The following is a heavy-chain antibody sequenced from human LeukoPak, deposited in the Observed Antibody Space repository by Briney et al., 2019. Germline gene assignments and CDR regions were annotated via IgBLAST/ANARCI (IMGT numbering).Heavy chain of an antibody. Sequence: GGSLRLSCAASGFTFSSYAMNWVRQAPGKGLEWVSTISGSADSTYYADSVKGRFTISRDNSKNTLYLQMNSLRAEGTAVYYCAKGGQGYCSSTSCLYYFDYWGQGTLVTVSS. V-gene: IGHV3-23*01. J-gene: IGHJ4*02. CDR3: AKGGQGYCSSTSCLYYFDY. CDR1: GFTFSSYA. D-gene: IGHD2-2*01. CDR2: ISGSADST.